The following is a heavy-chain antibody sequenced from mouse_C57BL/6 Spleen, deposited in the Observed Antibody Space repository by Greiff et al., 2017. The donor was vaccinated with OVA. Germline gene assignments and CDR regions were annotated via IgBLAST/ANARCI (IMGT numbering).Heavy chain of an antibody. D-gene: IGHD4-1*01. V-gene: IGHV10-3*01. J-gene: IGHJ3*01. CDR1: GFTFNTYA. CDR3: VREQLSGTNPPWFAY. Sequence: DVMLVESGGGLVQPKGSLKLSCAASGFTFNTYAMHWVRQAPGKGLEWVARIRSKSSNYATYYADSVKDRFTISRDDSQSMLYLQMNNLKTEDTAMYYCVREQLSGTNPPWFAYWGQGTLVTVSA. CDR2: IRSKSSNYAT.